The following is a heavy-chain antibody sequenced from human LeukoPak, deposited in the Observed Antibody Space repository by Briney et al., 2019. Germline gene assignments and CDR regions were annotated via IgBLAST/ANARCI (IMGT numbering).Heavy chain of an antibody. Sequence: SETLSLTCTVSGGSMRSYYWSWIRQPPGKGLEWIGYIDYSGDTNYNPSLKSRVKISVDTSKNQFSLKLSSVTAADTAVYYCARGVYIAAAQYGYWGQGTLVTVSS. CDR1: GGSMRSYY. V-gene: IGHV4-59*08. CDR3: ARGVYIAAAQYGY. J-gene: IGHJ4*02. D-gene: IGHD6-13*01. CDR2: IDYSGDT.